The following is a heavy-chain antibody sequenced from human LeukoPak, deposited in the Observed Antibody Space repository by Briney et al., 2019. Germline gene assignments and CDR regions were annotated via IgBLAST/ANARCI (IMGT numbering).Heavy chain of an antibody. CDR1: GYTFTSYG. V-gene: IGHV1-18*01. Sequence: ASVKVSCKASGYTFTSYGISWVRQAPGQGLEWMGWISAYNGNTNYAQKLQGRVTMTTDTSTSTAYMELRSLRSDDTAVYYCARSLEGATRYYYYYYGMDVWGQGTTGTVSS. J-gene: IGHJ6*02. CDR2: ISAYNGNT. D-gene: IGHD1-26*01. CDR3: ARSLEGATRYYYYYYGMDV.